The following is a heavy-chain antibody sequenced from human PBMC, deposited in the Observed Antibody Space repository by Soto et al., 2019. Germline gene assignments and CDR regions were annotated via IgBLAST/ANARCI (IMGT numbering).Heavy chain of an antibody. CDR1: GYTFTNYA. CDR2: INAGNGNT. V-gene: IGHV1-3*01. CDR3: ARAAYCGSDSCSDAFDI. D-gene: IGHD2-21*02. Sequence: QVQLVQSGAEVKKSGASVKVSCKASGYTFTNYAMHWVRQDPGQRLEWMGWINAGNGNTKYSQQFQGRVTITRDTSASTAYMELSSLRSEDTAVYYCARAAYCGSDSCSDAFDIWGQGTVVTVSS. J-gene: IGHJ3*02.